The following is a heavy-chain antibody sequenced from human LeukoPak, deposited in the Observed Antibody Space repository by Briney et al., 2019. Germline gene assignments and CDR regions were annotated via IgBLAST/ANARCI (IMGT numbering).Heavy chain of an antibody. Sequence: GASVKVSCKASGYTFTSYGISWVRQAPGQGLEWMGCISAYNGNTNYAQKLQGRVTMTTDTSTSTAYMELRSLRSDDTAVYYCAIPTYYDFWSGYYPLLGMDVWGQGTTVTVSS. CDR1: GYTFTSYG. CDR3: AIPTYYDFWSGYYPLLGMDV. D-gene: IGHD3-3*01. J-gene: IGHJ6*02. CDR2: ISAYNGNT. V-gene: IGHV1-18*01.